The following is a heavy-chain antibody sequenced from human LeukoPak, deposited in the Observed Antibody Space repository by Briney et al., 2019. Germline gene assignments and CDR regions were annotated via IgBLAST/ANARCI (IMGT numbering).Heavy chain of an antibody. D-gene: IGHD3-10*01. Sequence: SETLSLTCTVSGGSISTSSYYWGWVRQPPGKGLEWIGNIFYSGSTYYSPSLKSRVTISVDTSKNQFSLKLSSVTAADTAVYYCARGSGTYYYGSGSYEGDYWGQGTLVTVSS. CDR1: GGSISTSSYY. V-gene: IGHV4-39*07. CDR2: IFYSGST. J-gene: IGHJ4*02. CDR3: ARGSGTYYYGSGSYEGDY.